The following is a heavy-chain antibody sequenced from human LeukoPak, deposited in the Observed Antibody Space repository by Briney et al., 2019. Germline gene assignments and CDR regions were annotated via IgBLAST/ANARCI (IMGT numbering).Heavy chain of an antibody. D-gene: IGHD3-3*01. Sequence: PSETLSLTCAVSGGSISSSNWWSWVRQPPGKGLEWIGEIYHSGSTNYNPSLKSRVTISVDKSKNQFSLKLSSVTAADTAVYYCASRRITIFGVAEIFFDYWGQGTLVTVSS. CDR1: GGSISSSNW. CDR2: IYHSGST. J-gene: IGHJ4*02. V-gene: IGHV4-4*02. CDR3: ASRRITIFGVAEIFFDY.